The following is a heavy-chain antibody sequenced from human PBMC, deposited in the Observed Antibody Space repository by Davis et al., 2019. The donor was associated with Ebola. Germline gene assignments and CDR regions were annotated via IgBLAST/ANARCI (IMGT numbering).Heavy chain of an antibody. J-gene: IGHJ6*02. CDR2: INHSGST. Sequence: PSETLSLTCAVYGGSFSGYYWSWIRQRPGKGLEWIGEINHSGSTNYNPSLKSRVTISVDTSKNQFSLKLSSVTAADTAVYYCARVGIAAAESSHFYYYYGMDVWGQGTTVTVSS. CDR1: GGSFSGYY. V-gene: IGHV4-34*01. CDR3: ARVGIAAAESSHFYYYYGMDV. D-gene: IGHD6-13*01.